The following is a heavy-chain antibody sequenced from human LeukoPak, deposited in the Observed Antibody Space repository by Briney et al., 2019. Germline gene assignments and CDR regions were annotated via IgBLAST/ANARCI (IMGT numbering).Heavy chain of an antibody. CDR3: ARDRTYGGNSGLGY. Sequence: PGGSLRLSCAASGFTFSSYTMNWVRRAPGKGLEWVSSISSSGSYIYYADSVQGRFTISRDNAKNSLFLQMNSLRAEDTAVYYCARDRTYGGNSGLGYWGQGTLVTVSS. CDR1: GFTFSSYT. J-gene: IGHJ4*02. D-gene: IGHD4-23*01. CDR2: ISSSGSYI. V-gene: IGHV3-21*01.